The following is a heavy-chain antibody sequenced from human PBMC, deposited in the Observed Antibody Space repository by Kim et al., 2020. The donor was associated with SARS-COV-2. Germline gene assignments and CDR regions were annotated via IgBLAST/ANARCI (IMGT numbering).Heavy chain of an antibody. V-gene: IGHV4-59*01. CDR1: GGSISSYY. Sequence: SETLSLTCTVSGGSISSYYWSWIRQPPGKGLEWIGYIYYSGSTNYNPSLKSRVTISVDTSKNQFSLKLSSVTAADTAVYYCARDSPLDYYDSSVYAFDIWGQGTMVTVSS. CDR2: IYYSGST. J-gene: IGHJ3*02. CDR3: ARDSPLDYYDSSVYAFDI. D-gene: IGHD3-22*01.